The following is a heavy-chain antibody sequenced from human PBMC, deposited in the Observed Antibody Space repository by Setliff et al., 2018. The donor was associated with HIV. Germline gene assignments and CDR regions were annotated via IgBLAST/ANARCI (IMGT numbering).Heavy chain of an antibody. CDR2: INHKSGAT. J-gene: IGHJ4*02. V-gene: IGHV1-2*02. CDR3: ARRAEDLAINPPSFDYYFDY. Sequence: GASVKVSCKTFGYRFNDFYVNWVRQAPGQGLEWMGWINHKSGATKNAQKFRGRVTMTRDTSISTVYMELSSWRSDDTALYFCARRAEDLAINPPSFDYYFDYWGQGTPVTVSS. CDR1: GYRFNDFY. D-gene: IGHD3-9*01.